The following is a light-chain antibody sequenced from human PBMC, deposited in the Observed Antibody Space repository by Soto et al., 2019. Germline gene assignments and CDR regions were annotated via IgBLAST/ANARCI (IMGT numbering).Light chain of an antibody. CDR2: DAS. J-gene: IGKJ4*01. Sequence: IVLTQSPATLSLSPGERATLSCRASQTIGTYLAWYQQKPGQAPRLLMYDASSRAAGIPARFSGSGSGTDFTLTISSLEPEDFAVYYCQHRNYWPPGAAFGGGTKVE. V-gene: IGKV3-11*01. CDR3: QHRNYWPPGAA. CDR1: QTIGTY.